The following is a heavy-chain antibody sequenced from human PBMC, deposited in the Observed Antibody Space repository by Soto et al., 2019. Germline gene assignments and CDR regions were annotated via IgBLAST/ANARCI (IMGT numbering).Heavy chain of an antibody. CDR1: GFTFDDYA. J-gene: IGHJ6*03. CDR2: ISWNSGSI. Sequence: EVQLVESGGGLVQPGRSLRLSCAASGFTFDDYAMHWVRQAPGRGLEWVSGISWNSGSIGYADSVKGRFTISRDNAKNSLYLQMNSLRAEDTALYYCAKDSTMTTNYYYYYMDVWGKGTTVTVSS. D-gene: IGHD4-17*01. CDR3: AKDSTMTTNYYYYYMDV. V-gene: IGHV3-9*01.